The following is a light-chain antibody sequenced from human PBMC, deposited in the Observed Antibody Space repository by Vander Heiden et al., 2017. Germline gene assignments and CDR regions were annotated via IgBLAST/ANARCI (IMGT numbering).Light chain of an antibody. CDR2: GTS. J-gene: IGKJ1*01. Sequence: VLTQSPGTLSLSPGERATLSCRASQSVSSSYLAWYQQKPGQAPRLLIYGTSNRATGTPDRFSGSGLGTDFTLSISRLEPEDFAVYYCQKGGDSTGTFGQGTKVEIK. V-gene: IGKV3-20*01. CDR3: QKGGDSTGT. CDR1: QSVSSSY.